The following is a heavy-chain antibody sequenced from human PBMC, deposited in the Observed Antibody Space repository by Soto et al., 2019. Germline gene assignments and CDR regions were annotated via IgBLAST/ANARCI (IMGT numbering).Heavy chain of an antibody. CDR2: IIPIFGTA. CDR3: ARGSGSYQVEFDY. Sequence: SVKVSCKASGGTFSSYAISGVRQAPGQGLEWMGGIIPIFGTANYAQKFQGRVTITADESTSTAYMELSSLRSEDTAVYYCARGSGSYQVEFDYWGQGTLVTVSS. CDR1: GGTFSSYA. J-gene: IGHJ4*02. V-gene: IGHV1-69*13. D-gene: IGHD1-26*01.